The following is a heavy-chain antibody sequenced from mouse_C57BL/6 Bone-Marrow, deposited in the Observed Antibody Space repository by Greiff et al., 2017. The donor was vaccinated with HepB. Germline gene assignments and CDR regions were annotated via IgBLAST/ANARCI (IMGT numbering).Heavy chain of an antibody. CDR2: ITHSGET. Sequence: QVQLKESGPGLVKPSQSLFLTCSITGFPITSGYYWIWIRQSPGKPLEWMGYITHSGETFYNPSLQSPISITRETSKNQFFLQLNSVTTEDTAMYDCAGHYDYGKEYFDVWGTGTTVTVSS. CDR3: AGHYDYGKEYFDV. J-gene: IGHJ1*03. V-gene: IGHV12-3*01. CDR1: GFPITSGYY. D-gene: IGHD2-4*01.